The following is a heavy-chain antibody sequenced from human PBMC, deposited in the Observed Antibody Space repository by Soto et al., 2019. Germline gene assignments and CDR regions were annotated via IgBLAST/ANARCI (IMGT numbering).Heavy chain of an antibody. CDR1: GGSISSYY. CDR3: ARACSSNSCYDVFDY. CDR2: IYTSGST. J-gene: IGHJ4*02. V-gene: IGHV4-4*07. Sequence: PSETLSLTCTVSGGSISSYYWSWIRQPAGKGLVWIGRIYTSGSTNYNPSLKSRVTMSVDTSKNQFSLKLSSVTAADTAVYYCARACSSNSCYDVFDYWGQGTLVTVSS. D-gene: IGHD2-2*01.